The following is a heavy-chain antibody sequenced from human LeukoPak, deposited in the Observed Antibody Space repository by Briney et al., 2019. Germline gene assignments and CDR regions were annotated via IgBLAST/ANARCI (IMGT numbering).Heavy chain of an antibody. CDR1: GYSFTSYW. D-gene: IGHD6-19*01. J-gene: IGHJ6*03. V-gene: IGHV5-51*01. CDR2: IYPGDSDT. CDR3: ARHAIAVAGTGYYYYMDV. Sequence: NHGESLKISCKGSGYSFTSYWIGWVRPMPGKGLEWMGIIYPGDSDTRYSPSFQGQVTISADKSISTAYPQWSSLKASDTAMYYCARHAIAVAGTGYYYYMDVWGKGTTVTISS.